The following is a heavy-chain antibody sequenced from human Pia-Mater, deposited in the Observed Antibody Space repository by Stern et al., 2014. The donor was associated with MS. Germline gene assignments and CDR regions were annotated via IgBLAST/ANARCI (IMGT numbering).Heavy chain of an antibody. J-gene: IGHJ4*02. V-gene: IGHV7-4-1*02. CDR3: AREVRRGDY. CDR2: INTNTGNP. Sequence: QVQLGQSGSELLKPGASVTVSCTASGYTFTTYALNWVRQAPGQGLEWMGRINTNTGNPTYAQGFTGRFVFSLDTSVSTAYLQISSLKAEDTAVYYCAREVRRGDYWGQGTLVTVSS. D-gene: IGHD3-10*01. CDR1: GYTFTTYA.